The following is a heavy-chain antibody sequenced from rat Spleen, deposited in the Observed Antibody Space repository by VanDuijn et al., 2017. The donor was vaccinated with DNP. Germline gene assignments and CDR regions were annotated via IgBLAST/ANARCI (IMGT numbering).Heavy chain of an antibody. V-gene: IGHV3-1*01. D-gene: IGHD1-12*02. J-gene: IGHJ4*01. Sequence: EVQLQESGPGLVKPSQSLSLTCSVTGYSITSSYRWNWIRKFPENKMEWVGHISFSGSTFYNPSLKSRISITRDTSKNQFFLHLNSVTTEDTATYYCARQTYYDGSYPYTMDAWGQGTSVTVSS. CDR1: GYSITSSY. CDR2: ISFSGST. CDR3: ARQTYYDGSYPYTMDA.